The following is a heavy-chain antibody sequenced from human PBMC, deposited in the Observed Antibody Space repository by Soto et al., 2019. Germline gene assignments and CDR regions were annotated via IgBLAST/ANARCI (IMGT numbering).Heavy chain of an antibody. CDR2: ISGSGGST. CDR1: GFTFSSYA. Sequence: GGSLRLSCAASGFTFSSYAMSWVRQAPGKGLEWVSAISGSGGSTYYADSVKGRFTISRDNSKNTLYLQMNSLRAEDTAVYYCAKPLSSIRSGWYVVDYWGQGTLVTVSS. CDR3: AKPLSSIRSGWYVVDY. V-gene: IGHV3-23*01. J-gene: IGHJ4*02. D-gene: IGHD6-19*01.